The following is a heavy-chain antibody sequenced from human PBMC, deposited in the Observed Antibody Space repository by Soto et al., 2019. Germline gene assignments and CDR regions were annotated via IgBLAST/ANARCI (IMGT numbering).Heavy chain of an antibody. Sequence: SETLSLTCTVSGGSISSGGYYWSWIRQHPGKGLEWIGYIYYSGSTYYNPSLKSRVTISVDTSKNQFSLKLSSVTAADTAVYYCARDNYGSGSYYSYYGMDVWGQGTTVTVSS. J-gene: IGHJ6*02. CDR2: IYYSGST. CDR3: ARDNYGSGSYYSYYGMDV. CDR1: GGSISSGGYY. D-gene: IGHD3-10*01. V-gene: IGHV4-31*03.